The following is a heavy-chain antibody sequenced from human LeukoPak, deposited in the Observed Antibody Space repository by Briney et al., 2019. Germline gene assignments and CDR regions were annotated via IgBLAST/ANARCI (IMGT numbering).Heavy chain of an antibody. CDR1: GYTFTSYG. CDR3: AAGAQLPIDY. Sequence: ASVKVSCKASGYTFTSYGISWVRQAPGQGLEWMGWISDYNGNTNYAQKFQGRLTMTEDTSTDTAYMELSSLRSEDTATYYCAAGAQLPIDYWGQGTLVTVSS. J-gene: IGHJ4*02. D-gene: IGHD1-1*01. V-gene: IGHV1-18*01. CDR2: ISDYNGNT.